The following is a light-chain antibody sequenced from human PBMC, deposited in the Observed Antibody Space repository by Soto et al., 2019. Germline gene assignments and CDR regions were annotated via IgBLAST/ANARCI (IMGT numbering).Light chain of an antibody. CDR2: EVS. CDR1: SSDVGAYNY. CDR3: SSYSSSSLLV. Sequence: QSALTQPASVSGSPGQSITISCTGTSSDVGAYNYVSWYQQHPGKAPKLMIYEVSNRPSGVSNRFSGSKSGNTASLTISGLQAEDEAHYYCSSYSSSSLLVFGGGTKLTVL. J-gene: IGLJ3*02. V-gene: IGLV2-14*01.